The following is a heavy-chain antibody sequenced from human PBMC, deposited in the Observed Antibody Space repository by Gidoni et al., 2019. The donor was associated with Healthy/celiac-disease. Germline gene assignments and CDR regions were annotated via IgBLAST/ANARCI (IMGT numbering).Heavy chain of an antibody. D-gene: IGHD6-19*01. CDR1: GFTFSSYW. CDR2: INSDGSST. V-gene: IGHV3-74*01. CDR3: ARVSGWYFADDY. Sequence: EVQLVESGGGLVQPGGSLRLSCAASGFTFSSYWMHWVRQAPGKVLVWVSRINSDGSSTSYADSVKGRFTISRDNAKNTLYLQMNSLRAEDTAVYYCARVSGWYFADDYWGQGTLVTVSS. J-gene: IGHJ4*02.